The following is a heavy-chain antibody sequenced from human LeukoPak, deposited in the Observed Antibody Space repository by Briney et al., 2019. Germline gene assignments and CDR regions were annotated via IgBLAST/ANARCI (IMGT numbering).Heavy chain of an antibody. CDR3: TTDNYYDSSGYYYEGG. V-gene: IGHV3-15*01. J-gene: IGHJ4*02. CDR2: IKSKTDGGTT. CDR1: GFTFSNAW. Sequence: GGSLRLSCAASGFTFSNAWMSWVRQAPGKGLEWVGRIKSKTDGGTTDYAAPVKGRFTISRDDSKNTLYLQMNSLKTEDTAVYYCTTDNYYDSSGYYYEGGGGQGTLVTVSS. D-gene: IGHD3-22*01.